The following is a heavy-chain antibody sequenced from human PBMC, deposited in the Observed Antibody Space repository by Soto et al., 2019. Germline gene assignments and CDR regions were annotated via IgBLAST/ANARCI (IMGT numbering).Heavy chain of an antibody. V-gene: IGHV1-18*01. CDR2: ISAYNGNT. J-gene: IGHJ5*02. Sequence: GASVKVSCKASGYTFTSYGISWVRQAPGQGLEWMGWISAYNGNTNYAQKLQGRVTMNTDTYTSTAYKEMRRLKSDDTAVYYCTRVAYTGYSSGWYAWFDPWGQGTLVTVSS. CDR1: GYTFTSYG. CDR3: TRVAYTGYSSGWYAWFDP. D-gene: IGHD6-19*01.